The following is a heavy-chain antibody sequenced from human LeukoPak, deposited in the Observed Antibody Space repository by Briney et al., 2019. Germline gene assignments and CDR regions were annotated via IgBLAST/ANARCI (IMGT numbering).Heavy chain of an antibody. CDR1: GFTFSSYA. CDR3: AREGSRGLDY. CDR2: ISYDGRNK. Sequence: GRSLRLSCAASGFTFSSYAMHWVRQAPGKGLEWVAVISYDGRNKYYADSVKGRFTISRDNSKNTLYLQMNSLRAEDTAVYYCAREGSRGLDYWGQGTLVTVSS. V-gene: IGHV3-30*04. D-gene: IGHD1-26*01. J-gene: IGHJ4*02.